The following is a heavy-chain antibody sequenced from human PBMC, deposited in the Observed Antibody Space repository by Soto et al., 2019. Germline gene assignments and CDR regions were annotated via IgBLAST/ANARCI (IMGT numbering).Heavy chain of an antibody. V-gene: IGHV2-5*02. CDR3: AHSRVTFFPWAFDP. J-gene: IGHJ5*02. D-gene: IGHD3-16*01. CDR1: GFSLSTSGVS. CDR2: IYWDDDK. Sequence: QITLKESGPTLVKPTQTLTLTCTFSGFSLSTSGVSVGWIRQPPGKALEWLALIYWDDDKRYSPSLKRRLTSTKDSSKNQVVLTMTNMDPVDTATYYRAHSRVTFFPWAFDPWGQGTQVTGSS.